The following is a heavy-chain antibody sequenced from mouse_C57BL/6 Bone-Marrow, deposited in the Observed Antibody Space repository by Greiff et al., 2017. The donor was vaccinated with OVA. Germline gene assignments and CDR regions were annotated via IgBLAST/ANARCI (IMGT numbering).Heavy chain of an antibody. V-gene: IGHV14-4*01. CDR2: IDPENGDT. CDR3: TTGGYGSLDY. J-gene: IGHJ2*01. D-gene: IGHD1-1*01. Sequence: VQLQQSGAELVRPGASVKLSCTASGFNIKDDYMHWVKQRPEQGLEWIGWIDPENGDTEYASKFQGKATITADTSSNTAYLQLSSLTSEDTAVYYCTTGGYGSLDYWGQGTTLTVSS. CDR1: GFNIKDDY.